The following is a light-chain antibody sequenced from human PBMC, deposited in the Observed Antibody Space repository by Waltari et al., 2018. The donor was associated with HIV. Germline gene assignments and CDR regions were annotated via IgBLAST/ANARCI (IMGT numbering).Light chain of an antibody. V-gene: IGLV1-44*01. Sequence: QSVLTQPPSASGTPGQSVTISCSGSSVNIGTNIVNGYQLLPGTAPKLLMYSNHERPSGVPDRFSGSKSGASASLAISGLQPEDEADYYCAAWDESLNGLVFGGGTKLTVL. CDR1: SVNIGTNI. CDR3: AAWDESLNGLV. CDR2: SNH. J-gene: IGLJ3*02.